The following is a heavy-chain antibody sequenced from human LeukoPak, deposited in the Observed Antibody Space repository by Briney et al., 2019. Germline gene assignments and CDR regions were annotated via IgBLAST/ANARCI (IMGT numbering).Heavy chain of an antibody. V-gene: IGHV3-74*01. Sequence: GGSLRLSCAVSGFTFSSYWMHWVRQAPGKGLVWVSRINTDGSSTSYADSVQGRFTISRDNAKNTLYLQMNSLRAEDTAVYYCARDVMTAAGIPWGQGTLVTVSS. CDR2: INTDGSST. CDR1: GFTFSSYW. D-gene: IGHD6-13*01. CDR3: ARDVMTAAGIP. J-gene: IGHJ5*02.